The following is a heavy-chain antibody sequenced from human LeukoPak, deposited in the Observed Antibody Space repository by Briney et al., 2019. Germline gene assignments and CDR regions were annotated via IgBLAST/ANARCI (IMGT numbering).Heavy chain of an antibody. CDR2: IYYSGST. J-gene: IGHJ5*02. CDR3: ARVQGYWNDASWFDP. D-gene: IGHD1-1*01. Sequence: PSETLSLTCTVSGGSISSYYWSWIRQPPGKGLEWIGYIYYSGSTNYNPSLKSRVTISVDTSKNQFSLKLSSVTAADTAVYYCARVQGYWNDASWFDPWGQGTLVTVSS. CDR1: GGSISSYY. V-gene: IGHV4-59*01.